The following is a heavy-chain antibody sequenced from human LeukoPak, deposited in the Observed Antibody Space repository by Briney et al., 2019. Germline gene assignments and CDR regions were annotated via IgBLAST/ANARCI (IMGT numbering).Heavy chain of an antibody. CDR3: AKDANWACDY. D-gene: IGHD3-16*01. V-gene: IGHV3-30*02. CDR2: IRHHGNDK. Sequence: PGGSLRLSCAASGFTFSGYGMHWVRRAPGKGLGWVAYIRHHGNDKYYVDSVKGRFTVSRDTSKNMMYLQMNSLRTEDTAVYYCAKDANWACDYWGQGTLVTVSS. J-gene: IGHJ4*02. CDR1: GFTFSGYG.